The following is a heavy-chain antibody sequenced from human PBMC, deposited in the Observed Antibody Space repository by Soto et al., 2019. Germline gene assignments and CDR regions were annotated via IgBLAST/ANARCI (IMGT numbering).Heavy chain of an antibody. Sequence: QVQLQESGPGMVKPSETLSLTCTVSSDPTSTHTWGWIRQTPGKGLEWIGYIYETGGTAYNPSLIGRVTISLDRSTKEFALKLSSATAADTAMYHCVRQGIGPLHGLVDVWGRGTTVSVSS. CDR2: IYETGGT. D-gene: IGHD3-10*01. J-gene: IGHJ6*02. V-gene: IGHV4-59*08. CDR1: SDPTSTHT. CDR3: VRQGIGPLHGLVDV.